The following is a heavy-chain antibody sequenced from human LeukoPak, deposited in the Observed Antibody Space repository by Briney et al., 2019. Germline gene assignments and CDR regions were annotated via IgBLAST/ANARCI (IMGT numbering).Heavy chain of an antibody. D-gene: IGHD4/OR15-4a*01. CDR3: ARVRDWFDP. Sequence: RPSETLSLTCAVYGGSLSDYYWSWIRQPPGKGLEWIGYIWYSGFTYYNPSLKSRVTISVDTSKDQFFLKLSSATAADTAMYYCARVRDWFDPWGQGTLVTVSS. J-gene: IGHJ5*02. V-gene: IGHV4-34*01. CDR2: IWYSGFT. CDR1: GGSLSDYY.